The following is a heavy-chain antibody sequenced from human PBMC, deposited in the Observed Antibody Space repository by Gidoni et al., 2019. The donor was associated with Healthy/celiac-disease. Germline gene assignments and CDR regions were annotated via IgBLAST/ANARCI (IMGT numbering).Heavy chain of an antibody. J-gene: IGHJ4*02. CDR2: ISSSSSYI. CDR1: GVTFSRYS. D-gene: IGHD5-12*01. V-gene: IGHV3-21*01. Sequence: EVQLVESGGGLVKPGGSLRLCCAASGVTFSRYSMNWVRQAPGKGLEWVSYISSSSSYIYYADSVKGRFTISRDNAKNSLYLQMNSLRAEDTAVYYCARQNDLREVEMATIKGDWGTLFDYWGQGTLVTVSS. CDR3: ARQNDLREVEMATIKGDWGTLFDY.